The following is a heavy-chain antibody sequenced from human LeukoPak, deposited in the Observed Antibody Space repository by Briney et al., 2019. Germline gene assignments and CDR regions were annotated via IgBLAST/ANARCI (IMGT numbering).Heavy chain of an antibody. D-gene: IGHD5-24*01. V-gene: IGHV3-21*04. CDR3: AKHSGGYNSDDAFDI. CDR2: ISSSSSYI. Sequence: GGSLRLSCAASGFTFSSYSMNWVRQAPGKGLEWVSSISSSSSYIYYADSVKGRFTISRDNAKNSLYLQMNSLRAEDTAVYYCAKHSGGYNSDDAFDIWAKGQWSPSLQ. CDR1: GFTFSSYS. J-gene: IGHJ3*02.